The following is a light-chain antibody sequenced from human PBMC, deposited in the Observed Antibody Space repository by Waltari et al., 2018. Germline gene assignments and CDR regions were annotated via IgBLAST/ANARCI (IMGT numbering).Light chain of an antibody. CDR1: HSHIGTNP. CDR2: SDH. J-gene: IGLJ2*01. Sequence: QSVLTPPPSASGTPGQPVTMCCSGRHSHIGTNPIKWYQQLPGTAPKLVIYSDHQRPSGVPDRFSGSASGASASLAIRGLQSDDEADYYCATWDDSLNGVLFGGGTKLTVL. CDR3: ATWDDSLNGVL. V-gene: IGLV1-44*01.